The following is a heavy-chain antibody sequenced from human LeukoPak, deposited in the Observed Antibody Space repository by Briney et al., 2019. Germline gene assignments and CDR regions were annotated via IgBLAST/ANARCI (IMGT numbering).Heavy chain of an antibody. D-gene: IGHD3-3*01. Sequence: SETLSLTCTVSGGSISSGSNYWSWIRQPAGKGLEWIGHIYTSGSTKYNPSLKSRVTISVETSKNQFSLKLTSVTAADTAMYYCARYSAGRYDFWSGYFHAFDIWGQGTMVTVSS. CDR1: GGSISSGSNY. CDR2: IYTSGST. J-gene: IGHJ3*02. V-gene: IGHV4-61*09. CDR3: ARYSAGRYDFWSGYFHAFDI.